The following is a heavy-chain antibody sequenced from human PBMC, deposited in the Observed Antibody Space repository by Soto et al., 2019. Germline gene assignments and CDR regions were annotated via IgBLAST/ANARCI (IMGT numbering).Heavy chain of an antibody. V-gene: IGHV3-23*01. J-gene: IGHJ4*02. Sequence: GGSLRLSCAASGFTFSSYAMSWVRQAPGKGLEWVSAISGSGGSTYYADSVKDRFTISRDNSKNTLYLQMNSLRAEDTAVYYCAKDSDYGGSPIDYWGQGTLVTVSS. CDR2: ISGSGGST. D-gene: IGHD4-17*01. CDR1: GFTFSSYA. CDR3: AKDSDYGGSPIDY.